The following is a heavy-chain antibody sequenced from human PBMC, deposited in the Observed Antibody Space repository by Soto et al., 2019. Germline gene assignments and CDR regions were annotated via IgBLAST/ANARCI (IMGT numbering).Heavy chain of an antibody. CDR2: IDPSDSYT. CDR1: GYSFTSYW. Sequence: GESLKISCKGSGYSFTSYWISWVRQMPGKGLEWMGRIDPSDSYTNYSPSFQGHVTISADKSISTAYLQWSSLKASDTAMYYCARPGREDYCSGGSCYYYYYGMDVWGQGTTVTVSS. CDR3: ARPGREDYCSGGSCYYYYYGMDV. J-gene: IGHJ6*02. D-gene: IGHD2-15*01. V-gene: IGHV5-10-1*01.